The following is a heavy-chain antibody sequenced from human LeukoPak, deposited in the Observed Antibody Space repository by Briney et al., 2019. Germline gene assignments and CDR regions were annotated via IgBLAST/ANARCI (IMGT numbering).Heavy chain of an antibody. V-gene: IGHV3-23*01. CDR1: GFTFSSYA. Sequence: PGGSLRLSCAASGFTFSSYAVSWVRQAPGKGLERVSGITASGDNTYYADSVKGRFNISRDNSKSTLYLQMNSLRAEDTAVYYCARSVAVPMDVWGKGTTVTISS. CDR2: ITASGDNT. J-gene: IGHJ6*03. D-gene: IGHD2-21*01. CDR3: ARSVAVPMDV.